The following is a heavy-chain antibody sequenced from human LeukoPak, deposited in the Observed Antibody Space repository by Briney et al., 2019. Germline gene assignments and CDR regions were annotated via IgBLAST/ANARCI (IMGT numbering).Heavy chain of an antibody. D-gene: IGHD6-13*01. Sequence: SETLSLTCSVSGGSISSGGFYWSWIRQHPGKGLEWIGHVHYSGTTYYTPSLKSRLTILVDTSRNQFSLKLRSVTAEDTAVYYCAVSSSPKVAAFDIWGQGTMVTVS. CDR1: GGSISSGGFY. V-gene: IGHV4-31*03. CDR2: VHYSGTT. J-gene: IGHJ3*02. CDR3: AVSSSPKVAAFDI.